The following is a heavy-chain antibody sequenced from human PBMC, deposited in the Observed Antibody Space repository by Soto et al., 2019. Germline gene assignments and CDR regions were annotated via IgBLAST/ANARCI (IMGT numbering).Heavy chain of an antibody. V-gene: IGHV1-18*01. J-gene: IGHJ4*02. D-gene: IGHD4-17*01. CDR1: GYTFTSNG. CDR2: ISTYNGNT. Sequence: QVQLVQSGAEVKKPGTSVKVSCKASGYTFTSNGISWVRQAPGQGLEWMGWISTYNGNTNYAQKPQGRVNMTRDTSTSIAYMELRDLRSDDTAVYSCARDGYGDYGYWGQGSLVTVSS. CDR3: ARDGYGDYGY.